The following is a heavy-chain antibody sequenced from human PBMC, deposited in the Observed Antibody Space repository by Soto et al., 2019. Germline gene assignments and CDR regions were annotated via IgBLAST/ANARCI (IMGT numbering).Heavy chain of an antibody. Sequence: PSQTLSLTCAISGDSVSSNSAAWNWIRQSPSRGLEWLGRTYYRSKWYNDYAVSVTSRITINPDTSRNQFSLQLNSVTPEDTALYSCARGVLSCYASYYYYYYMDVWGKGTTVTVSS. V-gene: IGHV6-1*01. J-gene: IGHJ6*03. CDR3: ARGVLSCYASYYYYYYMDV. CDR2: TYYRSKWYN. CDR1: GDSVSSNSAA. D-gene: IGHD2-2*01.